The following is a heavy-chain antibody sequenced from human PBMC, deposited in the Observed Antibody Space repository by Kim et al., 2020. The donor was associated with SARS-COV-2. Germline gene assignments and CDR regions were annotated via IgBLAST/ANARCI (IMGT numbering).Heavy chain of an antibody. CDR2: IKSKTDGGTT. CDR3: GNYGDYVLIGMDV. Sequence: GGSLRLSCAASGFTFSNAWMSWVRQAPGKGLEWVGRIKSKTDGGTTDYAAPVKGRFTISRDDSKNTLHLQMNSLKTEDTAVYYCGNYGDYVLIGMDVWGQGTTVTVSS. CDR1: GFTFSNAW. D-gene: IGHD4-17*01. J-gene: IGHJ6*02. V-gene: IGHV3-15*01.